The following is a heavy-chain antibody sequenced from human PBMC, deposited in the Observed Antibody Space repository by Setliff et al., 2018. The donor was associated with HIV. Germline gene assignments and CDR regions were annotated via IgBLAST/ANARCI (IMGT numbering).Heavy chain of an antibody. V-gene: IGHV4-38-2*01. D-gene: IGHD5-12*01. CDR1: GYSSSSGYY. CDR3: ARRGAYGYDYFDY. CDR2: IFHSAAT. J-gene: IGHJ4*02. Sequence: SETLSLPCAVSGYSSSSGYYWGWIRQPPGKGLEWIGSIFHSAATNYNPSLKSRVTISIDTSTNQFSLKLTSVTAADTAVYYCARRGAYGYDYFDYWGPGILVTVSS.